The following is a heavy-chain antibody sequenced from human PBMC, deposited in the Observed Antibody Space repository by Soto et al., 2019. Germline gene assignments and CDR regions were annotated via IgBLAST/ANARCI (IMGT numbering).Heavy chain of an antibody. D-gene: IGHD3-22*01. Sequence: PGEPLKISCKGSGYSFTSYWIGWVRQMPGKGLGWMGIIYPCDSDTRYSPSFQGQVTISADNSISTTYLQWSSLKASDTAMYYCARCYYDESSGYYQGDAFDIWGQGTMVTV. CDR3: ARCYYDESSGYYQGDAFDI. J-gene: IGHJ3*02. V-gene: IGHV5-51*01. CDR2: IYPCDSDT. CDR1: GYSFTSYW.